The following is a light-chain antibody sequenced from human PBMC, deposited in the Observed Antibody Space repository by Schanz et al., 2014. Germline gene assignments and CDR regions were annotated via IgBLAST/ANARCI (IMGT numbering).Light chain of an antibody. CDR1: QSVSSN. Sequence: EIVLTQSPATLSLSPGERATLSCRASQSVSSNLAWYQQKPGQAPRLLIYDSSNRATGIPARFSGSGSGTDFTLTISRLEPEDFAVYYCQQYGTSPWTFGRGTKVEIK. CDR2: DSS. CDR3: QQYGTSPWT. V-gene: IGKV3-20*01. J-gene: IGKJ1*01.